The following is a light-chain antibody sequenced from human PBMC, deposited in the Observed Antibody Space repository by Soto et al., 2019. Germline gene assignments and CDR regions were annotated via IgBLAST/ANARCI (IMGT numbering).Light chain of an antibody. J-gene: IGKJ3*01. CDR1: QSVSSY. CDR3: HQYNTWPFFT. CDR2: DAS. V-gene: IGKV3-15*01. Sequence: EIVMTQSPATLSVSPGERVTLSCRASQSVSSYLAWYQQKPGQPPRLLIYDASTRATGIPARFSGSGSGTEFTLTVTSLQSEDFAIHYCHQYNTWPFFTFGPGTRVDI.